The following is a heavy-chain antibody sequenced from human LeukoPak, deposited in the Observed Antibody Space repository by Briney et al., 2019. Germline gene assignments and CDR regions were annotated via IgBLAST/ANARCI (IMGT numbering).Heavy chain of an antibody. V-gene: IGHV3-23*01. CDR3: AKVAGREGYNSGGNYPDY. J-gene: IGHJ4*02. CDR1: GFTFSSYA. Sequence: GGSLRVSCAASGFTFSSYAMTWVRQAPGKGLEWVSGISSSGGSTYYADSVKGRFTVSRDNADNSLHLQMDGLRDEDTAVYYCAKVAGREGYNSGGNYPDYWGQGTLVIVSS. CDR2: ISSSGGST. D-gene: IGHD3-22*01.